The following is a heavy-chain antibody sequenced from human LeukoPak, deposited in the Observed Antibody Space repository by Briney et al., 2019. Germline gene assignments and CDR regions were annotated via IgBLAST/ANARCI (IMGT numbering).Heavy chain of an antibody. CDR3: ARVGGSGSSDYYGMDV. J-gene: IGHJ6*02. CDR2: ISSSSSTI. D-gene: IGHD3-10*01. CDR1: GFTFSSYS. V-gene: IGHV3-48*01. Sequence: GGSLRLSCAASGFTFSSYSMNWVRQAPGKGLEWVSYISSSSSTIYYADSVKGRFTISRDNAKNSLYLQMNSPRAEDTAVYYCARVGGSGSSDYYGMDVWGQGTTVTVSS.